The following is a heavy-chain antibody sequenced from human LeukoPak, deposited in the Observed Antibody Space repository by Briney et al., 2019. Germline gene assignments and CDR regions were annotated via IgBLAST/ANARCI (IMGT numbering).Heavy chain of an antibody. CDR3: ARPKRGYYGPFDY. CDR2: IRYDGSNK. Sequence: GGSLRLSCAASGFTFSSYWMHWVRQAPGKGLEWVAFIRYDGSNKYYADSVKGRFTISRDNSKNTLYLQMNSLRAEDTAVYYCARPKRGYYGPFDYWGQGTLVTVSS. D-gene: IGHD3-10*01. J-gene: IGHJ4*02. V-gene: IGHV3-33*08. CDR1: GFTFSSYW.